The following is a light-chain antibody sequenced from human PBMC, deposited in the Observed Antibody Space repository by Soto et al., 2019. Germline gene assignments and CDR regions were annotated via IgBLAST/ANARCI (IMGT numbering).Light chain of an antibody. CDR2: DAS. V-gene: IGKV3-11*01. CDR3: QQART. Sequence: EIVLTQSPATLSLSPGERATLSCRACQSVSSYLAWYQQKPGQAPRLLIYDASNRATGIPARFSGSGSGIDFTLTISSLEPEDSAVYYCQQARTFGQGTKVEIK. CDR1: QSVSSY. J-gene: IGKJ1*01.